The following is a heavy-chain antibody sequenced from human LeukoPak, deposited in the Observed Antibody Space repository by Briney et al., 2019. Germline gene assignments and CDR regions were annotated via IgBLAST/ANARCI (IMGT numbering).Heavy chain of an antibody. J-gene: IGHJ4*02. Sequence: GGSLRLSCATSGFTFSSYGINWARQAPGKGLEWVSYISSSGNTIQYADSVEGRFIISRDNAKESVYLQMNSLRVEDTALYYCARVTAVAAPWVYWGQGTQVTVSS. CDR2: ISSSGNTI. CDR3: ARVTAVAAPWVY. D-gene: IGHD6-19*01. V-gene: IGHV3-48*04. CDR1: GFTFSSYG.